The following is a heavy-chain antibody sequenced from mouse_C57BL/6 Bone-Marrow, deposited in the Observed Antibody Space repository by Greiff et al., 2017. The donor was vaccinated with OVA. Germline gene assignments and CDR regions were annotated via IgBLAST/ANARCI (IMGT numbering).Heavy chain of an antibody. CDR2: IYPGDGDT. Sequence: QVQLQQSGPELVKPGASVKISCKASGYAFSSSWLNWLKQRPGKGLEWIGRIYPGDGDTNYNGKFKGKATLTADKSSSTAYMQLSSLTSEDSAVYFCAGLRQGYAMDYWGQGTSVTVSS. CDR3: AGLRQGYAMDY. CDR1: GYAFSSSW. J-gene: IGHJ4*01. D-gene: IGHD2-12*01. V-gene: IGHV1-82*01.